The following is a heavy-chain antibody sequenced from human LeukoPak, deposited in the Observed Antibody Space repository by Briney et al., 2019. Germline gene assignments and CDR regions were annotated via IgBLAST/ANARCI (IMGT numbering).Heavy chain of an antibody. CDR1: GYTFTSYY. Sequence: ASVKVSCKASGYTFTSYYIHWVRQAPGQGLEWMAIINPSDSSTKSAQKFQGRVTLTRDTSTNTVYMELSSLRSEDTAVYYCARGEPTVTVTPYYMDVWGKGTTVTVSS. D-gene: IGHD4-17*01. CDR2: INPSDSST. V-gene: IGHV1-46*01. CDR3: ARGEPTVTVTPYYMDV. J-gene: IGHJ6*03.